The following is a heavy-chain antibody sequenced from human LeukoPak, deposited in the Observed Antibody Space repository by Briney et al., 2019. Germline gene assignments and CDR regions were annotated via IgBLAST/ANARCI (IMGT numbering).Heavy chain of an antibody. Sequence: GESLKISCKGSGYSFTSYWIGWVRQMPGKGLEWMGIIYPGDSDTRYSPSFQGQVTMSADKSISTAYLQWSSLKACDTAMYYCARHKGGDSSGYYYYGMDVWGQGTTVTVSS. V-gene: IGHV5-51*01. D-gene: IGHD3-22*01. J-gene: IGHJ6*02. CDR3: ARHKGGDSSGYYYYGMDV. CDR2: IYPGDSDT. CDR1: GYSFTSYW.